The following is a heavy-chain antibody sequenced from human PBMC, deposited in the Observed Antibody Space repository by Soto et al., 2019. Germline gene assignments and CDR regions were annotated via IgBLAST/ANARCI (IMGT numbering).Heavy chain of an antibody. V-gene: IGHV3-23*01. J-gene: IGHJ3*02. CDR3: AKDVDMVVVPAAPNDAFDI. CDR2: ISGSGGST. CDR1: GFTFSSYA. Sequence: GGSLRLSCAASGFTFSSYAMSWVRQAPGKGLEWVSAISGSGGSTYYADSVKGRFTISRDNSKNTLYLQMNSLRAEDTAVYYCAKDVDMVVVPAAPNDAFDIWGQGTMVTVSS. D-gene: IGHD2-2*01.